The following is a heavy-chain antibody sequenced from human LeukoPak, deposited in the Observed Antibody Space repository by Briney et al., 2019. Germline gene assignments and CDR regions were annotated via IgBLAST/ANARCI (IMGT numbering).Heavy chain of an antibody. Sequence: SGPTLVKPTQTLTLTCTFSGFSLSTSGVGGGWIRQPPGKALEWLALIYWDDDERYRPSLKSRLTIAKDTSKNLLVLTMTNMDPVDTATYYCAHTLTTIRAFDYWGQGTLVTVSS. V-gene: IGHV2-5*02. CDR1: GFSLSTSGVG. CDR2: IYWDDDE. D-gene: IGHD4/OR15-4a*01. CDR3: AHTLTTIRAFDY. J-gene: IGHJ4*02.